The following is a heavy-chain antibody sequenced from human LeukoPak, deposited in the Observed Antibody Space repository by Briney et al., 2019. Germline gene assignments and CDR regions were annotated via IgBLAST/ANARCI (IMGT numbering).Heavy chain of an antibody. J-gene: IGHJ6*03. V-gene: IGHV5-51*01. D-gene: IGHD3-10*01. Sequence: KPGESLKISCKGSGYSFTSYWIGWLRQMPGKGLEWMGIIYPGDSDTRYSPSFQGQVTISADKSISTAYLQWSSLKASDSAMYYCARLYYGSGSYSWYYYYMDVWGKGTTVTVSS. CDR2: IYPGDSDT. CDR3: ARLYYGSGSYSWYYYYMDV. CDR1: GYSFTSYW.